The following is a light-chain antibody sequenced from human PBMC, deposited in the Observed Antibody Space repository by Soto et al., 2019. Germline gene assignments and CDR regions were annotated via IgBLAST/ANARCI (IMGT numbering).Light chain of an antibody. Sequence: QSALTQPASVSESPGQSITISCTGTSSDVGGYNYVSWYQQYPGKAPKLMIFEVNNRPSGVSTRFSGSKSGNTASLTVSGLQAEDEADYYCSSYTSTSTLRVFGTGTKLTVL. CDR2: EVN. CDR1: SSDVGGYNY. J-gene: IGLJ1*01. V-gene: IGLV2-14*01. CDR3: SSYTSTSTLRV.